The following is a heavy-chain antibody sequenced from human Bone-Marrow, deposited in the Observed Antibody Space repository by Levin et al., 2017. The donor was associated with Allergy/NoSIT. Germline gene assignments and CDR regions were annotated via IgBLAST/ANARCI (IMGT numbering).Heavy chain of an antibody. J-gene: IGHJ4*02. V-gene: IGHV3-53*01. Sequence: ESLKISCAASGFTVSNNYMTWVRQAPGRGLEWVSLIYSVGTTYYADSVKGRFTISRDSSKNTLYLQMNSLRAEDTAVYYCARNVPVTDLGYWGQGTLVTVSS. D-gene: IGHD1-14*01. CDR3: ARNVPVTDLGY. CDR2: IYSVGTT. CDR1: GFTVSNNY.